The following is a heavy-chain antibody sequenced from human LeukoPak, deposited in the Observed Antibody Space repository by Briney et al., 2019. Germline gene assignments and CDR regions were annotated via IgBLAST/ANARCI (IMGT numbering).Heavy chain of an antibody. J-gene: IGHJ5*02. D-gene: IGHD3-22*01. CDR2: IYYSGST. V-gene: IGHV4-59*01. CDR3: ARDRYYYDSSGSTNWFDP. Sequence: SETLSLTCTVSGGSISSYYWSWIRQPPGKGLEWIGYIYYSGSTNYNPSLKSRVTISVDTSKNQFSLKLSSVTVADTAVYYCARDRYYYDSSGSTNWFDPWGQGTLVTVSS. CDR1: GGSISSYY.